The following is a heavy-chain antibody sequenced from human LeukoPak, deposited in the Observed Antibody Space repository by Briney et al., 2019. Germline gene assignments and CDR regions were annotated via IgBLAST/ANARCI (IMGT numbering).Heavy chain of an antibody. CDR2: IYDSGST. CDR1: GGSISSSSHY. D-gene: IGHD6-13*01. CDR3: ARHAWGSSWYYWFDP. J-gene: IGHJ5*02. Sequence: SETLSLTCTVSGGSISSSSHYWGWTRPPPGKGLEWIGSIYDSGSTYYNPSLKSRVTISVDTSKNQFSLKLTSMTAADTAVYYCARHAWGSSWYYWFDPWGQGTLVTVSS. V-gene: IGHV4-39*01.